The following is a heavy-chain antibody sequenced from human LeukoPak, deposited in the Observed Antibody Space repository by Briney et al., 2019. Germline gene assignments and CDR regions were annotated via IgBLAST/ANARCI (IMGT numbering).Heavy chain of an antibody. J-gene: IGHJ3*02. Sequence: PSETLSLTCTVSGGSISSYYWSWIRQPPGKGLEWIGYIYYSGSTNYNPSLKSRVTISVDTSKNQFSLKLSSVTAADTAVYYCARANCYDSSAPGAFDIWGQGTMVTVSS. CDR2: IYYSGST. CDR3: ARANCYDSSAPGAFDI. V-gene: IGHV4-59*12. CDR1: GGSISSYY. D-gene: IGHD3-22*01.